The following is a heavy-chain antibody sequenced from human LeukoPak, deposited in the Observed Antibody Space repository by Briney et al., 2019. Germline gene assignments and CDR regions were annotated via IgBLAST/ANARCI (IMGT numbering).Heavy chain of an antibody. CDR3: ARAKSYGMDV. CDR2: IISDGSIT. Sequence: GGTLRLSCAASGFTFSPYWMHWVRQAPGKGLVWVSRIISDGSITSYADSVKGRFTISRDNAKSTLYLQMNSLRAEDTAVYYCARAKSYGMDVWGQGTTVTVSS. CDR1: GFTFSPYW. V-gene: IGHV3-74*01. J-gene: IGHJ6*02.